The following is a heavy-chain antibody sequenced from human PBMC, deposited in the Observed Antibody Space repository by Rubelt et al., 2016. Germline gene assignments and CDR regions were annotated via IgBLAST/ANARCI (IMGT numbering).Heavy chain of an antibody. J-gene: IGHJ4*02. V-gene: IGHV4-59*08. CDR3: AREKDILTGSYFDY. Sequence: PPGKGLEWIGYIYYSGSTNYNPSLKSRVTISVDTSKNQFSLKLSSVTAADTAVYYCAREKDILTGSYFDYWGQGTLVTVSS. D-gene: IGHD3-9*01. CDR2: IYYSGST.